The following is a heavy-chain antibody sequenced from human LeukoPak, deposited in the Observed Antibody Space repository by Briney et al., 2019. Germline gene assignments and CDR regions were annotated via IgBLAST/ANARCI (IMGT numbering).Heavy chain of an antibody. V-gene: IGHV3-23*01. CDR3: GIRDTSDYYVF. CDR1: GFTFRTYA. CDR2: TGSNGVT. D-gene: IGHD3-22*01. Sequence: GGSLRLSCTGSGFTFRTYAFSWVRQAPGKGLEWVSATGSNGVTYYADSVKGRFTISRDNSKNALYTERNGLRADDTAVYYCGIRDTSDYYVFWGQGTLVTVSS. J-gene: IGHJ4*02.